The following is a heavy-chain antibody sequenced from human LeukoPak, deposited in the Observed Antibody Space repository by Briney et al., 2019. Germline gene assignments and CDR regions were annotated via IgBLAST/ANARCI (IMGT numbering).Heavy chain of an antibody. V-gene: IGHV4-31*03. CDR2: LSYSGST. J-gene: IGHJ4*02. CDR3: ARVIDYYGSGSQPHVGYFHY. D-gene: IGHD3-10*01. CDR1: GGSISRGCYY. Sequence: SETLSLTCTVSGGSISRGCYYWSWIRQHPGKGLEWFGYLSYSGSTYYTPSLKSRVTISVDTSKNHFSLKLSSVTAADTAVYYCARVIDYYGSGSQPHVGYFHYWGQGTLVTVSS.